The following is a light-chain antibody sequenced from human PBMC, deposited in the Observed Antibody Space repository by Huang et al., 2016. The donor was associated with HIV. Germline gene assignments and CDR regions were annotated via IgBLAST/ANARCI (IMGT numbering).Light chain of an antibody. V-gene: IGKV3-15*01. CDR2: GAS. CDR1: QNIGNN. CDR3: QQFNNWPPRFT. Sequence: EIVMTQSPATLSVSPGERATLSCRASQNIGNNLTWYQHKPGQAPRLLIYGASTRATGIPPRFIGSGSGTEFTLTISGLESEDFAVYYCQQFNNWPPRFTFGPGTTVDVK. J-gene: IGKJ3*01.